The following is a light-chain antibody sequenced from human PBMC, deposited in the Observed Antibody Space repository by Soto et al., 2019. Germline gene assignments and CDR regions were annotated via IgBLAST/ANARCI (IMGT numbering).Light chain of an antibody. V-gene: IGKV3-20*01. Sequence: EIVLTQSPGTLSLSPGERATLSCRASQSVYSNYLAWYQRKPGQAPRLLIYAASRRATGIPDMFSGSGSGTDFTLTISRLEPEDSAVYYCQQYGRSPRVLFTFGPGTKVEIK. CDR2: AAS. J-gene: IGKJ3*01. CDR1: QSVYSNY. CDR3: QQYGRSPRVLFT.